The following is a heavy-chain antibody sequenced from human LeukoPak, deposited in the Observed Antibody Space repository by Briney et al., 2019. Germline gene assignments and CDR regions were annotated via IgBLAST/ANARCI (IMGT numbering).Heavy chain of an antibody. CDR2: IIHSGST. CDR3: ARGPYVWGSYRSVLYYFDY. CDR1: GGSFSGYY. J-gene: IGHJ4*02. D-gene: IGHD3-16*02. V-gene: IGHV4-34*01. Sequence: NPSETLSLTCAVYGGSFSGYYWSWIPQPPGKGLEWIGEIIHSGSTNYNPSLKSRVTISVDTSKNQFSLKLSSVTAADTAVYYCARGPYVWGSYRSVLYYFDYWGQGTLVTVSS.